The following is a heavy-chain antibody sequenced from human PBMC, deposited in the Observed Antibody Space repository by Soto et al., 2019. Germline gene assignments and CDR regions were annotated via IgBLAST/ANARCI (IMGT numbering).Heavy chain of an antibody. V-gene: IGHV4-4*02. Sequence: QVQLQESGPGLVKPSGTLSLTCAVSSGSISSSNWWSWVRQPPGKGLEWIGEIYHSGSTNYNPSLKSRVTISVDKSKNQFSLKLSSVTAADTAVYYCAREGYCSGGSCYDHRLDYWGQGTLVTVSS. D-gene: IGHD2-15*01. CDR1: SGSISSSNW. CDR3: AREGYCSGGSCYDHRLDY. CDR2: IYHSGST. J-gene: IGHJ4*02.